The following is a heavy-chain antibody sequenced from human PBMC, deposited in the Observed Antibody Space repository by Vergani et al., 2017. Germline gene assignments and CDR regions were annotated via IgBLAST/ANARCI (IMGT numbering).Heavy chain of an antibody. Sequence: QVQLVQSGAEVRKPGSSVKVSCKASGGTFSNSVISWIRQAPGQGLEWVGGIIPMFGAANYAEKFKGRVTITADESTSTAYIELRSLQFEDAAMYFCARDTELSQSRLLEWLPIDAWGQGTMLSVSS. CDR1: GGTFSNSV. D-gene: IGHD3-3*01. V-gene: IGHV1-69*01. CDR2: IIPMFGAA. CDR3: ARDTELSQSRLLEWLPIDA. J-gene: IGHJ3*01.